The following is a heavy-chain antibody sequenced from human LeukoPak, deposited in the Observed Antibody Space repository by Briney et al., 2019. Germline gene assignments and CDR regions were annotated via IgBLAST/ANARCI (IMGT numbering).Heavy chain of an antibody. V-gene: IGHV1-18*01. CDR2: ISAYNGNT. J-gene: IGHJ4*02. CDR1: GYTFTSYG. Sequence: ASVKVSCKASGYTFTSYGISWVRQAPGQGREWMGWISAYNGNTNYAQKLQGRVTMTTDTSTSTAYMELRSLRSDDTAVYYCARGSLLWFGELLQNFDYWGQGTLVTVSS. D-gene: IGHD3-10*01. CDR3: ARGSLLWFGELLQNFDY.